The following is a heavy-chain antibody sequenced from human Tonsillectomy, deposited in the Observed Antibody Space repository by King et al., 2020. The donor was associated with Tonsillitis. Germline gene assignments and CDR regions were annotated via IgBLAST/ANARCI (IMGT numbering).Heavy chain of an antibody. V-gene: IGHV3-30*18. CDR2: ISYDGSNK. CDR3: AKDRWRAAPFDY. CDR1: GFTFSSYG. Sequence: VQLVESGGGVVQPGRSQRLSCAASGFTFSSYGMHWVRQAPGKGLEWVAVISYDGSNKYYADSVKGRFTISRDNSKNTLYLQMNSLRAEDTAVYYCAKDRWRAAPFDYWGQGTLVTVSS. J-gene: IGHJ4*02. D-gene: IGHD6-13*01.